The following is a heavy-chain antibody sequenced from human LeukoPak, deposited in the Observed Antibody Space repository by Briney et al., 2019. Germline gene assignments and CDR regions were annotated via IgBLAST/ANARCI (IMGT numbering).Heavy chain of an antibody. Sequence: GGSLRLSCAASGFTFSSYAMSWVRQAPGKGLEWVSAISGSGGSTYYADSVKGRFTISRDNSKNTLYLQMNSLRAEDTAVYYCAKVKWRYYDSSGHYFDYRGQGTLVTVSS. CDR1: GFTFSSYA. J-gene: IGHJ4*02. D-gene: IGHD3-22*01. CDR2: ISGSGGST. V-gene: IGHV3-23*01. CDR3: AKVKWRYYDSSGHYFDY.